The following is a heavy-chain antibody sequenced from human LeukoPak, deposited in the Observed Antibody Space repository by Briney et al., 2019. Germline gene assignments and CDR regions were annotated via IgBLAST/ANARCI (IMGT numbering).Heavy chain of an antibody. Sequence: SETLSLTRTVSGGSVSSGNYYWSWIRQPAGKRLEYVGRIYTSGSVNSSPFLKSRLTISLDTPKNQFSLNLSSVIAADTAVYYCARASRGLTAAVIDSWGQGILVTVSS. CDR1: GGSVSSGNYY. D-gene: IGHD6-13*01. CDR3: ARASRGLTAAVIDS. CDR2: IYTSGSV. J-gene: IGHJ4*02. V-gene: IGHV4-61*02.